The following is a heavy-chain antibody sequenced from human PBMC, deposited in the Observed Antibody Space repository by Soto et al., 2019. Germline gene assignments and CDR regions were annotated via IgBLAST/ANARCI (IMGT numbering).Heavy chain of an antibody. V-gene: IGHV4-31*03. CDR1: GGSISSGGYY. D-gene: IGHD1-26*01. CDR2: IYYSGST. Sequence: QVQLQESGPGLVKPSQTLSLTCTVSGGSISSGGYYWSWIRQHPGKGLEWIGYIYYSGSTYYNPSLKGRVTISVDTSKNQFSLKLSSVTAADTAVYYCARGNSGSYKFDYWGQGTLVTVSS. J-gene: IGHJ4*02. CDR3: ARGNSGSYKFDY.